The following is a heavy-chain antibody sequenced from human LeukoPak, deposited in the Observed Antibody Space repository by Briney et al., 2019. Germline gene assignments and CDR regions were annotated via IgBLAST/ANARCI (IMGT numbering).Heavy chain of an antibody. J-gene: IGHJ4*02. D-gene: IGHD1-26*01. CDR3: ARAAYSGSYHSDY. Sequence: PSETLSLTCSVSGGSISSYYWSWIRQSPGKGLEWIGYIYYSGSTNYNPSLKSRVTISVDTSKNQFSLKLSSVTAADTAVYYCARAAYSGSYHSDYWGQGTLVTVSS. V-gene: IGHV4-59*01. CDR1: GGSISSYY. CDR2: IYYSGST.